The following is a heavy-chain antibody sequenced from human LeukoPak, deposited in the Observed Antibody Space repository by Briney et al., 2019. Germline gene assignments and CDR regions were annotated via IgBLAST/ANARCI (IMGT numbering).Heavy chain of an antibody. V-gene: IGHV3-23*01. CDR1: GFSFNGYA. CDR3: TKDLMTGFSSGWYLAY. J-gene: IGHJ4*02. Sequence: GGSLRLSCAASGFSFNGYAMSWVRQAPGKGLEWVAVTGGSDDNTHYADSVKGRFSISRDTSENRLFLQMNSLRPDDSALYYCTKDLMTGFSSGWYLAYWGQGTLVTVSS. CDR2: TGGSDDNT. D-gene: IGHD6-19*01.